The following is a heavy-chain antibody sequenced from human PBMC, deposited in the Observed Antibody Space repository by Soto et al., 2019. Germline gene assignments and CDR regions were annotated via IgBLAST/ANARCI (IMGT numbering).Heavy chain of an antibody. CDR1: GHTFTSYG. V-gene: IGHV1-18*01. D-gene: IGHD1-26*01. CDR2: ISAYNGNT. Sequence: ASVKVSCKASGHTFTSYGISWVRQAPGQGLEWMGWISAYNGNTNYAQKFQGRLTMTTDTPTSTAYMEIKSLRPDDTAVYYCARDFISGKFFGYWGQGTPVTVSS. CDR3: ARDFISGKFFGY. J-gene: IGHJ4*02.